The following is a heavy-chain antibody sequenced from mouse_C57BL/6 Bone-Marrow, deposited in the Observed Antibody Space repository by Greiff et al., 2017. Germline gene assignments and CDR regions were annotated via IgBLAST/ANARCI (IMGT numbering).Heavy chain of an antibody. CDR3: ARVSMMVTSYYFDY. Sequence: EVQLVESEGGLVQPGSSMKLSCTASGFTFSDYYMAWVHQVPEKGLEWVANINYDGSSTYYLDSLKSRFIISRDNAKNILYLQMSSLKSEDTATYYCARVSMMVTSYYFDYWGQGTTLTVSS. CDR2: INYDGSST. D-gene: IGHD2-3*01. V-gene: IGHV5-16*01. J-gene: IGHJ2*01. CDR1: GFTFSDYY.